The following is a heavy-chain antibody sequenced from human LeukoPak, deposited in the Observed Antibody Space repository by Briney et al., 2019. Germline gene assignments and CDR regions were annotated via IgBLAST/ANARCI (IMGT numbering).Heavy chain of an antibody. J-gene: IGHJ6*02. CDR2: MSSSGTYI. V-gene: IGHV3-21*01. Sequence: PGGSLRLSCAASGFTFSRSSMNWVRQTPGKGLEWVSSMSSSGTYIYYADSVKGRFTISRNNAKNSLSLQMNSLRAEDTGVYYCARERLDYGDWGRFYYHGMDVWGQGTTVTVTS. CDR1: GFTFSRSS. CDR3: ARERLDYGDWGRFYYHGMDV. D-gene: IGHD4-17*01.